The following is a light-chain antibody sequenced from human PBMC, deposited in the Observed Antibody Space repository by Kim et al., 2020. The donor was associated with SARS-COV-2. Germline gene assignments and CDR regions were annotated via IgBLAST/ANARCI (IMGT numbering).Light chain of an antibody. CDR2: WAS. CDR1: QTVLYNSNNKNY. Sequence: DIVMTQSPDSLAVSLGERATLNYKSSQTVLYNSNNKNYLAWYQQKPGQAPKLLIYWASIRESGVSDRFSGSGSATDFTLTISSLQAEDVAVYNCQQYYSTPPSFGQGTKLEI. J-gene: IGKJ2*03. V-gene: IGKV4-1*01. CDR3: QQYYSTPPS.